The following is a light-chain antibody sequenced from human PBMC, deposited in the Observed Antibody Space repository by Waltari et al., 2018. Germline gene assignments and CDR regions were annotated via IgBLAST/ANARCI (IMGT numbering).Light chain of an antibody. CDR2: AAS. CDR1: QSIGTY. J-gene: IGKJ1*01. V-gene: IGKV1-39*01. Sequence: DIQMTQSPSSLSASVGDRVTITCLASQSIGTYLNWYQHKPGRAPELLIYAASTLQGGVPSRFSGSGSETHFTLAISSLQREDFATYYCQQSYTTPRTFGQGTKVEIK. CDR3: QQSYTTPRT.